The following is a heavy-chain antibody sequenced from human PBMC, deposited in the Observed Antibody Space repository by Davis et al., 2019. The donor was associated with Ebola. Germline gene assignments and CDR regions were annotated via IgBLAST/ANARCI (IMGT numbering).Heavy chain of an antibody. CDR1: GASISQYY. CDR2: IYYSGTT. CDR3: ARGPFYYDNSGHTV. Sequence: PGGSLRLSCSVSGASISQYYWSWVRQPPGKGLEWLGMIYYSGTTTYNPSLRSRAIISLDVLKNEVSLNLTSVTDADTAFYYCARGPFYYDNSGHTVWGQGALVTVSS. J-gene: IGHJ4*02. D-gene: IGHD3-22*01. V-gene: IGHV4-59*01.